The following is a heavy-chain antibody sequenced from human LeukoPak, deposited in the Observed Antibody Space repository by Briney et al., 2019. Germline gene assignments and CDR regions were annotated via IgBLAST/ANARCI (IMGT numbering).Heavy chain of an antibody. Sequence: ASVKVSCKASGYTFTSYAMHWVRQAPGQRLEWTGWINAGNGNTKYSQKFQGRVTITRDTSASTAYMELSSLRSEDTAVYYCARDRVPIAVTGTGDYFEYWGQGTLVTVSS. CDR2: INAGNGNT. CDR1: GYTFTSYA. V-gene: IGHV1-3*01. D-gene: IGHD6-19*01. J-gene: IGHJ4*02. CDR3: ARDRVPIAVTGTGDYFEY.